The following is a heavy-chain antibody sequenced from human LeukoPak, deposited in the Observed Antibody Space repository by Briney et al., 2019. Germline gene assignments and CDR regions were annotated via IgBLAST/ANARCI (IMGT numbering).Heavy chain of an antibody. J-gene: IGHJ4*02. V-gene: IGHV1-18*01. CDR1: GYTFTSYG. D-gene: IGHD6-6*01. CDR3: ARDRDLNLKLASIY. CDR2: ISAYNGNT. Sequence: ASVKVSCKASGYTFTSYGISWVRQAPGQGLEWMGWISAYNGNTNYAQKLQGRVTMTTDTSTSTAYMELRSLRSDDTAVYYCARDRDLNLKLASIYWGQGTLVTVSS.